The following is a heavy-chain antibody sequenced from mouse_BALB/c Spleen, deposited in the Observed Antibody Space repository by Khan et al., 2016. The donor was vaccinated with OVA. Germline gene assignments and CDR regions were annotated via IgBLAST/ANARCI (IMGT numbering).Heavy chain of an antibody. CDR2: ISGDSNTI. Sequence: EVELVESGGGLVQPGGSRKLSCAASGFTFSSYGMHWVRQAPEKGLEWVAYISGDSNTIYYAATVKGRFPISRVHPQNTLFLQMTILMSEDTARYYCATSYFYGYYFDYWGPGTTLTVSS. V-gene: IGHV5-17*02. J-gene: IGHJ2*01. CDR3: ATSYFYGYYFDY. D-gene: IGHD1-1*01. CDR1: GFTFSSYG.